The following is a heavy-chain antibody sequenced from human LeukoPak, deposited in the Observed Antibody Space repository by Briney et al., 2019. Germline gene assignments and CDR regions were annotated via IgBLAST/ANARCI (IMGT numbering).Heavy chain of an antibody. Sequence: PGGSLRLSCAASGFTFRNYAMHWVRQAPGKGLEWVTTVSNDGRNIFYTDSVKGRFTITRDNSKDTLYLQMISLRIENTALYYCVRHWGFDYWGQGALGTVSS. CDR1: GFTFRNYA. D-gene: IGHD7-27*01. J-gene: IGHJ4*02. CDR2: VSNDGRNI. CDR3: VRHWGFDY. V-gene: IGHV3-30*04.